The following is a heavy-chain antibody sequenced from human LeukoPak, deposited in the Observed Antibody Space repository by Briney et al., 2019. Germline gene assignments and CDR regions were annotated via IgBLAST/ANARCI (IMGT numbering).Heavy chain of an antibody. J-gene: IGHJ4*02. CDR3: ARLPPYSSSSYYFDY. V-gene: IGHV4-38-2*01. Sequence: PSETLSLTCAVSGYSISSGYYWGWIRQPPGKGLEWIGSIYHSGITYYNPYLKSRVTISVDTSKNQFSLKLSSVTAADTAVYYCARLPPYSSSSYYFDYWGQGTLVTVSS. CDR2: IYHSGIT. CDR1: GYSISSGYY. D-gene: IGHD6-6*01.